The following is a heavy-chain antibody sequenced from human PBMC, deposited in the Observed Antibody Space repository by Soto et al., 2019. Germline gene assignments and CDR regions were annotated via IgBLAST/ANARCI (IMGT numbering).Heavy chain of an antibody. J-gene: IGHJ6*02. V-gene: IGHV3-33*01. Sequence: GGSLRLSCAASGFTFSSYGMHWVRQAPGKGLEWVAVIWYDGSNKYYADSVKGRFTISRDNSKNTLYLQMNSLRAEDTAVYYCARDWDRVSPPQILYYYYGMDVWGQGTTVTVSS. CDR3: ARDWDRVSPPQILYYYYGMDV. CDR1: GFTFSSYG. D-gene: IGHD1-26*01. CDR2: IWYDGSNK.